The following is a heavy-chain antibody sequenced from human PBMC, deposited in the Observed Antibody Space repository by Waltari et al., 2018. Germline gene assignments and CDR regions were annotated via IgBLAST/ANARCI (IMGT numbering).Heavy chain of an antibody. CDR1: GGSFSGYY. CDR3: ARLADLYYDSLTGYPPAVDP. Sequence: QVHLHQWGAGLLKSSETLSLTCAVSGGSFSGYYWSWIRQPLGTGLAWIGEISHNGSTNYNPARKSRVTISVDTAKNQWSLTLNSVTAADTAIYYWARLADLYYDSLTGYPPAVDPGGQGTLVTVSS. J-gene: IGHJ5*02. CDR2: ISHNGST. V-gene: IGHV4-34*01. D-gene: IGHD3-9*01.